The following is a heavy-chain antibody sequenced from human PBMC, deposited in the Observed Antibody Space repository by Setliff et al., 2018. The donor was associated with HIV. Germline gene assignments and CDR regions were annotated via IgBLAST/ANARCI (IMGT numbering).Heavy chain of an antibody. CDR3: ARGNYYNLWADPFDY. CDR1: GSSLTSSSFY. Sequence: LSLTCSVSGSSLTSSSFYWGWIRQPPGKGLEWIGNIYYTGTTYYNSSLNSRVRISVDTSTNQFSLNLSSVTAADTAVYYCARGNYYNLWADPFDYWGQGTLVTVSS. D-gene: IGHD3-3*01. CDR2: IYYTGTT. J-gene: IGHJ4*02. V-gene: IGHV4-39*07.